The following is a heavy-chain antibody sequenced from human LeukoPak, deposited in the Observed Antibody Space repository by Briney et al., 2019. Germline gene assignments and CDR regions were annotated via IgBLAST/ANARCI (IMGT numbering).Heavy chain of an antibody. D-gene: IGHD1-14*01. V-gene: IGHV1-2*02. Sequence: ASVKVSCKASGYTFTRYYMHWVRQAPGQGLEWMGWINPNSGGTNYAQKFQGRVTMTRDTSISTAYMELSRLRSDDTAVYYCARGDTRGAGSYYYYYYMDVWGKGTTVTVSS. J-gene: IGHJ6*03. CDR3: ARGDTRGAGSYYYYYYMDV. CDR2: INPNSGGT. CDR1: GYTFTRYY.